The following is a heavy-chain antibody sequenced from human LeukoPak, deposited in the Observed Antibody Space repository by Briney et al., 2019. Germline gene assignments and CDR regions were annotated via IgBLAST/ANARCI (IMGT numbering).Heavy chain of an antibody. Sequence: PGGSLRLSCAASGFTFSSYTMNWVRQAPGKGLEWVSSISSSSSYIYYADSVKGRFTISRHNAKNSLYLQMNSLGPEDTAVYYCARDPYSGNYGNYYYYYMDVWGKGTTVTISS. J-gene: IGHJ6*03. CDR3: ARDPYSGNYGNYYYYYMDV. CDR1: GFTFSSYT. CDR2: ISSSSSYI. D-gene: IGHD1-26*01. V-gene: IGHV3-21*01.